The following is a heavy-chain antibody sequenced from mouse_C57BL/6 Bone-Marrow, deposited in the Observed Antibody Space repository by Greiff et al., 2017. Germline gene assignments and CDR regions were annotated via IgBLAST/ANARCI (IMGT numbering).Heavy chain of an antibody. J-gene: IGHJ2*01. CDR2: INPYNGGT. CDR3: ASPLTGSFDY. V-gene: IGHV1-19*01. Sequence: VQLQQSGPVLVKPGASVKMSCKASGYTFTDYYMNWVKQSHGKSLEWIGVINPYNGGTSYNQKFKCKATLTVDKSSSTAYMELNSLTSEDSAVYCCASPLTGSFDYWGQGTTLTVSS. CDR1: GYTFTDYY. D-gene: IGHD4-1*01.